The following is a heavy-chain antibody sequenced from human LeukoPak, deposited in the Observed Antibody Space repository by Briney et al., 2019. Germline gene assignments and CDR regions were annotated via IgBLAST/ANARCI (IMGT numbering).Heavy chain of an antibody. CDR2: TWYDGNSK. D-gene: IGHD3-22*01. J-gene: IGHJ4*02. V-gene: IGHV3-33*01. Sequence: PGGSLRLSCAASGFTFSSYGMHWVRQAPGKGLEWVAVTWYDGNSKYYAESVKGRFTISRDNSKNTLYLQMNSLRAEDTAVYYCARGEYYYNSSGYTSVDYWGQGTLVTVSS. CDR1: GFTFSSYG. CDR3: ARGEYYYNSSGYTSVDY.